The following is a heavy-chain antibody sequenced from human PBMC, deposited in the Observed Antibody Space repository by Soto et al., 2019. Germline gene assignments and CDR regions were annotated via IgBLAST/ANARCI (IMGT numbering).Heavy chain of an antibody. Sequence: PSETLSLTCAVSGGSISSGGYSWSWIRQPPGKGLEWIGYIYHSGSTYYNPSLKSRVTISVDRSKNQFSLKLSSVTAAGTAVYHCARGQVVAAKHWGQGQWSQSPQ. CDR1: GGSISSGGYS. CDR3: ARGQVVAAKH. D-gene: IGHD2-15*01. CDR2: IYHSGST. V-gene: IGHV4-30-2*01. J-gene: IGHJ3*01.